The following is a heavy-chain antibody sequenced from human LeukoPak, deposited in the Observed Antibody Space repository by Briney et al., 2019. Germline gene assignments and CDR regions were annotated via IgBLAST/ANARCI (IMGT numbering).Heavy chain of an antibody. V-gene: IGHV3-7*01. Sequence: GGSLRLSCAASGFTFSSYWMSWVRQAPGKGLEWVANIKQDGSEKYNVDSVKGRFTISRDNAKNSLYLQMNSLRAEDTAVYYCARVNRYDYYDSSGYSSYWGQGTLVTVSS. D-gene: IGHD3-22*01. CDR1: GFTFSSYW. CDR3: ARVNRYDYYDSSGYSSY. CDR2: IKQDGSEK. J-gene: IGHJ4*02.